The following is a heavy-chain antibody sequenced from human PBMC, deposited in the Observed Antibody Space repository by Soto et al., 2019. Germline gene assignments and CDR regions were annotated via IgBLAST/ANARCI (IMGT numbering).Heavy chain of an antibody. Sequence: GGSLRLSCAASGFTFSSYGMHWVRQAPGKGLEWMAVISYDGSNKYYADSVKGRFTISRDNSKNTLYLQMNSLRAEDTAVYYCAKDPDFWSGYYDYWGQGTLVTVSS. CDR3: AKDPDFWSGYYDY. D-gene: IGHD3-3*01. V-gene: IGHV3-30*18. CDR2: ISYDGSNK. J-gene: IGHJ4*02. CDR1: GFTFSSYG.